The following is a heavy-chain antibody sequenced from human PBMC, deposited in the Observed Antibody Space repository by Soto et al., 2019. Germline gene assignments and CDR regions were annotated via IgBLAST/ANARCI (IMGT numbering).Heavy chain of an antibody. Sequence: QLHLQESGPGLVKPSETLSLTCTVSGGSISSSSYYWGWIRQPPGKGMEWIGSIYYSGSTYYNPSLKSRVTISVDTSKNQFSLKLSSVTAADTAVYYCARHVTGTFLGYYFDYWGQGTLVTVSS. V-gene: IGHV4-39*01. J-gene: IGHJ4*02. D-gene: IGHD1-7*01. CDR3: ARHVTGTFLGYYFDY. CDR2: IYYSGST. CDR1: GGSISSSSYY.